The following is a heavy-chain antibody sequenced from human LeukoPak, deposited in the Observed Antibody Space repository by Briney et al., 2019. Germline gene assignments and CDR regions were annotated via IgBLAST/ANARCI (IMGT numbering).Heavy chain of an antibody. CDR2: IWYDGSNK. V-gene: IGHV3-33*01. Sequence: GGSLRLSCAASGFTFSSYGMHWVRQAPGKGLEWVAVIWYDGSNKYYADSVKGRFTISRDNSKSTLYLQMNSLRAEDTAVYYCARELLAYCGGDCYPIAFDIWGQGTMVTVSS. CDR1: GFTFSSYG. J-gene: IGHJ3*02. CDR3: ARELLAYCGGDCYPIAFDI. D-gene: IGHD2-21*02.